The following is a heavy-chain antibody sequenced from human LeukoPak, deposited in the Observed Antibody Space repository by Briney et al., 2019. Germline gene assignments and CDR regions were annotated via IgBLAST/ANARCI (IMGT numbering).Heavy chain of an antibody. V-gene: IGHV3-48*03. D-gene: IGHD3-22*01. CDR2: ISTSGSGI. CDR3: ARRGFYDTSGYLFDY. Sequence: GGSLRLSCVASGFIFSCYEMNWVRQAPGKRLEWGSYISTSGSGIYYADSVKGRFTISRDNAKNSPYLQMNSLRAEDTAVYYCARRGFYDTSGYLFDYWGQGTLVTVSS. J-gene: IGHJ4*02. CDR1: GFIFSCYE.